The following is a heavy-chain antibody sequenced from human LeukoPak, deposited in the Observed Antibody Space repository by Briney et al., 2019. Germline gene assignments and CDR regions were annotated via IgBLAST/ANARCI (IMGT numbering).Heavy chain of an antibody. V-gene: IGHV1-69*13. CDR1: GGTFSSYG. Sequence: SVKVSCKASGGTFSSYGISWVRQAPGQGLEWMGGIIPIFGTANYAQKFQGRVTITADESTSTAYMELSRLRSEDTAVYYCARVSSRRLLLEWLPSDYYYYYMDVWGKGTTVTVSS. J-gene: IGHJ6*03. D-gene: IGHD3-3*01. CDR3: ARVSSRRLLLEWLPSDYYYYYMDV. CDR2: IIPIFGTA.